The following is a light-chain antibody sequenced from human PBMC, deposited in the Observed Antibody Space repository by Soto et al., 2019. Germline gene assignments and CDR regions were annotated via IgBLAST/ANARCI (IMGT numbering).Light chain of an antibody. V-gene: IGKV3-15*01. CDR1: QSVNNN. CDR2: GAS. CDR3: QQYGNSPQT. J-gene: IGKJ1*01. Sequence: EIVMTQSPATLSVSPGERVTLSCRAGQSVNNNLAWYQQKPGQAPRLLIYGASTRATGIPARFSGSGSWTEFTLTISGLQSEDFAVYYCQQYGNSPQTFGQGTKVEIK.